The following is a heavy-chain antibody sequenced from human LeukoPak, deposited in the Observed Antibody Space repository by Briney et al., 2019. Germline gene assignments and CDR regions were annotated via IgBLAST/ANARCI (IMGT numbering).Heavy chain of an antibody. CDR2: IYHSGST. CDR1: GGSISSYY. D-gene: IGHD6-13*01. Sequence: SETLSLTCTVSGGSISSYYWSWIRQPPGKGLEWIGYIYHSGSTYYNPSLKSRVTMSVDTSKNQFSLKLSSVTAADTAVYYCARSQQLIRTFDYWGQGTLVTVSS. V-gene: IGHV4-59*01. J-gene: IGHJ4*02. CDR3: ARSQQLIRTFDY.